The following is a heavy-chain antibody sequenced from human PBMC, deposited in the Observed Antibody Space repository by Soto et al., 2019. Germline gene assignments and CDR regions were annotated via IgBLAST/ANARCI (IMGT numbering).Heavy chain of an antibody. CDR1: GGTFSSYA. CDR2: IIPILGIA. J-gene: IGHJ4*02. Sequence: ASVKVSCKASGGTFSSYAISWVRQAPGQGLEWMGRIIPILGIANYAQKFQGRVTITADKSTSTAYMELSSLRSEDTAVYYCAREDPGYSYGDYWGQGTLVTVSS. D-gene: IGHD5-18*01. CDR3: AREDPGYSYGDY. V-gene: IGHV1-69*04.